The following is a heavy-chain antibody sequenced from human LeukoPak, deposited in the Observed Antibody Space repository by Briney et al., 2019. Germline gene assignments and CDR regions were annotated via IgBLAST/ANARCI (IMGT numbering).Heavy chain of an antibody. J-gene: IGHJ6*03. CDR3: ARDRDYTNYGYKYYYMDV. CDR2: IYYSGTT. Sequence: SETLSLTCSVSGGSISNYYWSWIRQSPGKGLEWIGYIYYSGTTNYNPSLKSRVSISLDTSKSQFSLKLSSVTAADTAVYYCARDRDYTNYGYKYYYMDVWGKGTTVTVSS. CDR1: GGSISNYY. D-gene: IGHD4-11*01. V-gene: IGHV4-59*12.